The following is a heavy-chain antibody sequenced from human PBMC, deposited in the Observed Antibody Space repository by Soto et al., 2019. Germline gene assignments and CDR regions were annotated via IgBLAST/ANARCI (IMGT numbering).Heavy chain of an antibody. CDR1: GVSISGDYY. D-gene: IGHD6-13*01. CDR2: IYYGGST. CDR3: AKYTSNWFVGFDP. Sequence: QVQLQESGPGLVKPSQTLSLTCSVSGVSISGDYYWSWIRQFPGKGLEWIGYIYYGGSTFYNPSLTSRLTISVDMSRNQFSLKLRSVTAADAAVYYCAKYTSNWFVGFDPWGRGTLVTVSS. J-gene: IGHJ5*02. V-gene: IGHV4-30-4*01.